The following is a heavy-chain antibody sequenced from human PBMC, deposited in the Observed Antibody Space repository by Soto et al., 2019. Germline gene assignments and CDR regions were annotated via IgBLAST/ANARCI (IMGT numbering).Heavy chain of an antibody. CDR2: INHSGST. Sequence: QVQLQQWGAGLLKPSETLSLICAVYGGSFSGYYWSWIRQPPGKGLEWIGEINHSGSTNYNPSLKSRVTISVDTSKNQFSLKLSSVTAADTAVYYCARVSPSIAAAADYWGQGTLVTVSS. CDR1: GGSFSGYY. D-gene: IGHD6-13*01. CDR3: ARVSPSIAAAADY. V-gene: IGHV4-34*01. J-gene: IGHJ4*02.